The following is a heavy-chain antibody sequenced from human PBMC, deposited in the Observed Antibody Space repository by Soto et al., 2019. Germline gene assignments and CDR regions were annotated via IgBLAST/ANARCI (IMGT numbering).Heavy chain of an antibody. V-gene: IGHV4-31*03. D-gene: IGHD6-13*01. CDR1: GASISSGGYY. CDR2: ISYSGST. Sequence: ASETLSLTCTVSGASISSGGYYWSWIRQHPGKGREGIGYISYSGSTYYNPSRKSRVTISVDTSKNQFSLKLSSVTAADTAVYYCARDWRGGAAAGLFDYWGQGTLVTVSS. J-gene: IGHJ4*02. CDR3: ARDWRGGAAAGLFDY.